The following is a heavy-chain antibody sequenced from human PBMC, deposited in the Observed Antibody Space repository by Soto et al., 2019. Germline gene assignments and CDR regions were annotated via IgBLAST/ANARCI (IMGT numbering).Heavy chain of an antibody. CDR1: GFTFSSYG. Sequence: QVQLVESGGGVVLPGRSLRLSCAASGFTFSSYGLHWVRQAPGKGLEWVAVISYDGSYKYYADSVKGRFTISRDNSKSTLYLQMNSLGAEDTAVYYCAKRAVSGSSYGIDYWGQGTLVTVSS. CDR2: ISYDGSYK. CDR3: AKRAVSGSSYGIDY. J-gene: IGHJ4*02. D-gene: IGHD1-26*01. V-gene: IGHV3-30*18.